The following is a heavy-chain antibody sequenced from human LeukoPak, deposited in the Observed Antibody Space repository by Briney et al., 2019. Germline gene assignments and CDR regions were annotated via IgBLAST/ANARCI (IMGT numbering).Heavy chain of an antibody. J-gene: IGHJ3*02. Sequence: ASVKVSCTASGYTLTSFDINWVRQAPGHGLEWMGYINPNSGNTGYAQKFQGRVTITRETSISTVYMELTSLTSEDSAMYYCVRDPHPCGGDCYTNGAFDIWGQGTMVTVSS. CDR3: VRDPHPCGGDCYTNGAFDI. V-gene: IGHV1-8*02. CDR2: INPNSGNT. CDR1: GYTLTSFD. D-gene: IGHD2-21*02.